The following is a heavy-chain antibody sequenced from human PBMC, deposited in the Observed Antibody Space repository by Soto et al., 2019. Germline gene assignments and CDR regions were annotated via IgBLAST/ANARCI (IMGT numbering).Heavy chain of an antibody. V-gene: IGHV1-58*01. D-gene: IGHD3-10*02. Sequence: QMQLEQSGPEVKKTGTSVKVSCRASGSTFTSSAFQWVRQARGQRLDWIGWIAVGSGYTNYAQRFQDRVTLTRDMSTATTYMELSRLTSEDTAIYYCAADATAWQKMLPSDYWGQGTLVTVSS. CDR1: GSTFTSSA. CDR3: AADATAWQKMLPSDY. CDR2: IAVGSGYT. J-gene: IGHJ4*02.